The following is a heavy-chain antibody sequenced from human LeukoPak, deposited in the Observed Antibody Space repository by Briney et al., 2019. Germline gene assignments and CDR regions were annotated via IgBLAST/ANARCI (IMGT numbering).Heavy chain of an antibody. J-gene: IGHJ6*03. CDR3: ARDHGTYYDFWSGDYYYYMDV. Sequence: ASVKVSCKASGYTFTSYGISWVRQAPGQGLEWMGWISAYNGNTNYAQKLQGRVTMTTDTSTGTAYMELRSLRSDDTAVYYCARDHGTYYDFWSGDYYYYMDVWGKGTTVTVSS. CDR2: ISAYNGNT. V-gene: IGHV1-18*01. CDR1: GYTFTSYG. D-gene: IGHD3-3*01.